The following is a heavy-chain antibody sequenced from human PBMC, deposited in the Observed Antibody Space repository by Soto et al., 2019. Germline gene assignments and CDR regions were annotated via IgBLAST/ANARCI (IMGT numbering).Heavy chain of an antibody. CDR3: TRDQGGSYDSWFDP. D-gene: IGHD1-26*01. V-gene: IGHV3-21*01. CDR2: ISSGSVFI. Sequence: EVQVVESGGGLVQPGGSLRLSCNFTFSMYSMNWVRQAPGKGLEWVASISSGSVFIKYADSVKGRFSISSNNAKNSVSLQRTSLRPEDTAMYSWTRDQGGSYDSWFDPGGRGTLVTVSS. CDR1: TFSMYS. J-gene: IGHJ5*02.